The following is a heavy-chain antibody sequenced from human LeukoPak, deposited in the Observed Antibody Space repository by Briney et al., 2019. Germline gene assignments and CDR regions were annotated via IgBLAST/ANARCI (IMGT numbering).Heavy chain of an antibody. CDR2: IYYSGST. Sequence: PSETLSLTCTVSGGSISSGGYYWSWIRQHPGKGLEWIGYIYYSGSTYYNPSLKSRVTISVDTSKNRFSLKLSSVTAADTAVYYCASCRKRGAGTFDYWGQGTLVTVSS. J-gene: IGHJ4*02. V-gene: IGHV4-31*03. CDR3: ASCRKRGAGTFDY. D-gene: IGHD1-1*01. CDR1: GGSISSGGYY.